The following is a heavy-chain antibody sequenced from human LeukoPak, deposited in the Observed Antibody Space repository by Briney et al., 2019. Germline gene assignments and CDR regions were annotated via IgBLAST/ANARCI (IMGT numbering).Heavy chain of an antibody. Sequence: GASVKVSCKASGYTFTSYGISWVRQAPGQGLEWMGWICAYNGNTNYAQKLQGRVTMTTDTSTSTAYMELRSLRSDDTAVYYCASSEDGSYLNYFDYWGQGTLVTVSS. CDR1: GYTFTSYG. CDR2: ICAYNGNT. V-gene: IGHV1-18*01. CDR3: ASSEDGSYLNYFDY. D-gene: IGHD1-26*01. J-gene: IGHJ4*02.